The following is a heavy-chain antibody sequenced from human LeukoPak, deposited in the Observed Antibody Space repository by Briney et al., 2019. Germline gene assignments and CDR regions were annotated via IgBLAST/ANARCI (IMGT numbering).Heavy chain of an antibody. J-gene: IGHJ3*02. D-gene: IGHD6-13*01. V-gene: IGHV3-30*02. CDR2: IRYDGTNK. CDR1: GFTFSSYG. Sequence: GGSLRLSCAASGFTFSSYGMHWVRQAPGKGLEWVAFIRYDGTNKYYVDSVKGRFTISRDNSKNTLYLQMNSLRAEDTAVYYCARSSSWPTNDAFDIWGQGTMVTVSS. CDR3: ARSSSWPTNDAFDI.